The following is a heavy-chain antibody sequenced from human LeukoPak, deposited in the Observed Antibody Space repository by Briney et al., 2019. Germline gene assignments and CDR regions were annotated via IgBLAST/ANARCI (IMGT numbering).Heavy chain of an antibody. Sequence: SETLSLTCAVYGGSFSGYYWSWIRQPPGKGLEWIGEINHSGSTNYNPSLKSRVTISVDTSKNQFSLKLSSVTAADTAVYYCATRYCSGGSCYWNWFDPWGQGTLVTVSS. CDR3: ATRYCSGGSCYWNWFDP. D-gene: IGHD2-15*01. CDR2: INHSGST. CDR1: GGSFSGYY. J-gene: IGHJ5*02. V-gene: IGHV4-34*01.